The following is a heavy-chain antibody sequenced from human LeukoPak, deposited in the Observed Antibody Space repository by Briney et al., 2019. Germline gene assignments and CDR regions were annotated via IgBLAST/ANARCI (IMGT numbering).Heavy chain of an antibody. CDR3: AKDGGEYYDILTGYYPRLYYMDV. CDR1: GFTFSSYE. D-gene: IGHD3-9*01. V-gene: IGHV3-23*01. CDR2: ISGSGGST. Sequence: GGSLRLSCAASGFTFSSYEMNWVRQAPGKGLEWVSAISGSGGSTYYADSVKGRFTISGDNSKNTLYLQMNSLRAEDTAVYYCAKDGGEYYDILTGYYPRLYYMDVWGKGTTVTISS. J-gene: IGHJ6*03.